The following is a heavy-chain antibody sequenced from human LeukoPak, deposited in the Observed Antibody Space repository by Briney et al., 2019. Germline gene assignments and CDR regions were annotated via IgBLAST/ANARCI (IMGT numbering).Heavy chain of an antibody. CDR1: GGSFSDYY. Sequence: SETLSLTCGASGGSFSDYYWSWIRQPPGKGLEWIGEIIHSGATSSNPSLKSRVTISMDPSKNQFSLKLSSVTAADTAVYYCARQWGVAAAGTAKNWFDPWGQGTLVTVSS. J-gene: IGHJ5*02. CDR3: ARQWGVAAAGTAKNWFDP. CDR2: IIHSGAT. D-gene: IGHD6-13*01. V-gene: IGHV4-34*12.